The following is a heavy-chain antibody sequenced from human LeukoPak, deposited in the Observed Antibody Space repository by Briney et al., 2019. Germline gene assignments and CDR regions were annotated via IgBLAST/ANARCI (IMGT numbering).Heavy chain of an antibody. J-gene: IGHJ5*02. D-gene: IGHD2-15*01. CDR1: GYTFTSYY. V-gene: IGHV1-46*01. CDR2: INPSGGTT. CDR3: ARAHCSGGACPNWFDP. Sequence: ASVKVSCKASGYTFTSYYMHWVRQAPGQGLEWMGLINPSGGTTGYAQKFQGRVTMTRDTSTSTVYMELSSLRSDDTAVDYCARAHCSGGACPNWFDPWGQGTLVTVSS.